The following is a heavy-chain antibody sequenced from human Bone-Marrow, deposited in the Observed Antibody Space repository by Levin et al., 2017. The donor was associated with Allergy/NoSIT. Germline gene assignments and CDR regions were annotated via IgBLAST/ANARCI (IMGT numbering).Heavy chain of an antibody. CDR1: GFTFSNYA. CDR2: ISGSGSGVTST. Sequence: GGSLRLSCVASGFTFSNYAMSWVRQAPGKGLEWVSGISGSGSGVTSTYYAASVKGRFTISRDNSKNTLYLHMNSLRAEDTAVYYCAKDSDWLFSYFDYWGQGTLVTVSS. CDR3: AKDSDWLFSYFDY. J-gene: IGHJ4*02. D-gene: IGHD3-9*01. V-gene: IGHV3-23*01.